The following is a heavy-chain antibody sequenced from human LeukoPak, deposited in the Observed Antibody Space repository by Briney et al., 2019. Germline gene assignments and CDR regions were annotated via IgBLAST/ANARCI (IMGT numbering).Heavy chain of an antibody. CDR1: GFTFSSYS. CDR3: AKASPYGVNSVLGYFDY. CDR2: ISGSSDSI. Sequence: GRSLRLSCAASGFTFSSYSMNWVRQAPGKGLEWVSYISGSSDSIYYADSVKGRFTISRDNSKNTLYLQMNSLRAEDTAVYYCAKASPYGVNSVLGYFDYWGQGTLVTVSS. D-gene: IGHD4-23*01. J-gene: IGHJ4*02. V-gene: IGHV3-48*01.